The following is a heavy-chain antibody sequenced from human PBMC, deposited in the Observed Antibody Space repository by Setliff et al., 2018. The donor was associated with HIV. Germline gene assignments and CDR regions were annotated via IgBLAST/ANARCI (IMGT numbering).Heavy chain of an antibody. CDR3: ARDYWVAGLDY. CDR2: INQDGSEK. V-gene: IGHV3-7*01. Sequence: PSETLSLTCTVSGVSVRSGEHWTWVRQAPGKGLEWVANINQDGSEKNYVDSLKGRFTISRDTAKNSLYLQMNSLSVEDAAVYYCARDYWVAGLDYWGQGTLVTVSS. D-gene: IGHD6-19*01. CDR1: GVSVRSG. J-gene: IGHJ4*02.